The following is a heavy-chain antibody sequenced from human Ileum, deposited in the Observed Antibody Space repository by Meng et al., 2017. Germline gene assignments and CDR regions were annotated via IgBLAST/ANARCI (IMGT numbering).Heavy chain of an antibody. D-gene: IGHD6-19*01. V-gene: IGHV3-21*06. CDR1: GFMFSSYS. CDR2: ISSSGSYI. CDR3: ARGPNIAEVGIIVHNWFDP. Sequence: GGSLRLSCAASGFMFSSYSMNWVRQAPGKGLEWVSSISSSGSYIFYGDSVKGRFIISRGNAKNSVYLQMNSLRVEDTAVYYCARGPNIAEVGIIVHNWFDPWGQGTPVTVSS. J-gene: IGHJ5*02.